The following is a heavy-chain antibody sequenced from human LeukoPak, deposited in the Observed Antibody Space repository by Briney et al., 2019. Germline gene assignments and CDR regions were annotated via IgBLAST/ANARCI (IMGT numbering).Heavy chain of an antibody. V-gene: IGHV3-53*01. CDR1: GFTVSSNY. CDR3: ARVRSVYGDAFDI. CDR2: IYSGGST. J-gene: IGHJ3*02. Sequence: GGSLRLSCAASGFTVSSNYMSWVRQAPGKGLEWVSVIYSGGSTYYADSVKGRFTISRDNSKNTLYLQMNSLRAEDTAVYYCARVRSVYGDAFDIWGQGTMVTVSS. D-gene: IGHD3-16*02.